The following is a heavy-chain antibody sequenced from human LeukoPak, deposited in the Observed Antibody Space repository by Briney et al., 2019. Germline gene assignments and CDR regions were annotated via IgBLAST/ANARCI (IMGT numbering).Heavy chain of an antibody. J-gene: IGHJ5*02. Sequence: TGGSLRLSCAASGFTFSNYWMHRVRQAPGKGLVWVSRINSDGSSTTYADSVKGRFTISRDNAKNTLYLQMNNLRAEDTAVYSCARDREIAAGNFFDPWGQGTLVTVSS. D-gene: IGHD6-13*01. CDR1: GFTFSNYW. CDR3: ARDREIAAGNFFDP. CDR2: INSDGSST. V-gene: IGHV3-74*01.